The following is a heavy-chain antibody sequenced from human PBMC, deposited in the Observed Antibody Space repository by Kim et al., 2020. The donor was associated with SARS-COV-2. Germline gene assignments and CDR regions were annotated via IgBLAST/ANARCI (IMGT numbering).Heavy chain of an antibody. CDR2: ISWEDDK. CDR3: AHRRVPGYTSSGWYDWFAP. CDR1: GFSLNTGGVR. V-gene: IGHV2-5*02. Sequence: SGPTLVNPTQTLTLTCTFSGFSLNTGGVRVGWIRQPPGKALEWLALISWEDDKYYNPSLKNRLTITKDTSKDQVVLTMTNMDPLDTATYFCAHRRVPGYTSSGWYDWFAPWGPGSLVTVSS. J-gene: IGHJ5*02. D-gene: IGHD6-19*01.